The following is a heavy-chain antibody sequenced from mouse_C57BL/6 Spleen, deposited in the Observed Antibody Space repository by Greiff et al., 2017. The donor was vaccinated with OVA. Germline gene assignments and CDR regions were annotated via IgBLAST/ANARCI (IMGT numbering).Heavy chain of an antibody. J-gene: IGHJ1*03. Sequence: QVQLQQPGAELVMPGASVKLSCKASGYTFTSYWMHWVKQRPGQGLEWIGEIDPTDSYTNYNQKFKGKSTLTVDKSSSTAYMQLSSLTSGDTAVYYCARRGSSYANRYFDGWGTGTTVTVSS. D-gene: IGHD1-1*01. V-gene: IGHV1-69*01. CDR3: ARRGSSYANRYFDG. CDR2: IDPTDSYT. CDR1: GYTFTSYW.